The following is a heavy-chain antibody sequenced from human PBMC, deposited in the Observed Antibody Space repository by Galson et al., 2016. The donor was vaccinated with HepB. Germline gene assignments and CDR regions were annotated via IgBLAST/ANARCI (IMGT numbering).Heavy chain of an antibody. V-gene: IGHV4-61*01. CDR2: IYYNGNS. CDR1: GVSVNSGSFY. CDR3: ARVNGVRAGTGTGLIDY. Sequence: DPLSPTCTVSGVSVNSGSFYWTWIRQPPGKGLEWMGFIYYNGNSNYNPSLKSRVTISVDTSNNQFSLTLNSVTKADTAVYYGARVNGVRAGTGTGLIDYWGQGTLVTVSS. D-gene: IGHD6-13*01. J-gene: IGHJ4*02.